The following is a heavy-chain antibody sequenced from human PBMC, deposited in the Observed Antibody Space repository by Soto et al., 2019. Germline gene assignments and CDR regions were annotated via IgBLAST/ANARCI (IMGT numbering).Heavy chain of an antibody. D-gene: IGHD3-16*01. J-gene: IGHJ4*02. CDR1: GFTFSSYG. V-gene: IGHV3-33*01. CDR3: ARDGDVNTGFGKDY. Sequence: PGGSLRLSCAASGFTFSSYGMHWVRRAPGKGLEWVAFIWHDGGNKFYAESVKGRFTISRDNSKNTLCLQMTSLSAEDTAMYYCARDGDVNTGFGKDYWGQGTLVTVSS. CDR2: IWHDGGNK.